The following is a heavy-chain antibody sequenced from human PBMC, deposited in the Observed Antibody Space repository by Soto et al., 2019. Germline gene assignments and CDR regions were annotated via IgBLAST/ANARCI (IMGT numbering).Heavy chain of an antibody. CDR3: ARSNPSGSYWKGYYFDY. CDR1: GGSISSSSYY. D-gene: IGHD1-26*01. CDR2: IYYSGST. Sequence: SETLSLTCTVSGGSISSSSYYWGWIRQPPGKGLEWIGSIYYSGSTYYNPSLKSRVTISVDTSKNQFSLKLSSVTAADTAVYYCARSNPSGSYWKGYYFDYWGQGTLVTVSS. J-gene: IGHJ4*02. V-gene: IGHV4-39*01.